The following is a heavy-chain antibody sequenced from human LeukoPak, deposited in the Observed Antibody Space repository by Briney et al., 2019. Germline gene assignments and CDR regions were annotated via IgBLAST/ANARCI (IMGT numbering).Heavy chain of an antibody. Sequence: GGSLRLSCAASGFTFSSYSMNWVRQAPGKGLEWVSSISSSSSYIYYADSVKGRFTISRDNAKNSLYLQMNSLRAEDTAVYYCARDLPVVVVAATRVFDYWGQGTLVTVSS. J-gene: IGHJ4*02. CDR1: GFTFSSYS. CDR2: ISSSSSYI. D-gene: IGHD2-15*01. V-gene: IGHV3-21*01. CDR3: ARDLPVVVVAATRVFDY.